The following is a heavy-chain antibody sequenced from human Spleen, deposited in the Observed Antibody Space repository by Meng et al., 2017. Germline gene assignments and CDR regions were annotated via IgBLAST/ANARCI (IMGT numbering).Heavy chain of an antibody. J-gene: IGHJ4*02. V-gene: IGHV3-15*01. CDR2: IKSNSDGGTT. Sequence: EGQRVGSGGGLVKPGGSLRLSCVASGFSFTDAWMSWVRQAPGKGLEWVGRIKSNSDGGTTDYAAPVKGRFTISRDDSKNTLYLQMNSLITEDTAVYFCATGAAAADHWGQGTLVTVSS. CDR3: ATGAAAADH. D-gene: IGHD6-13*01. CDR1: GFSFTDAW.